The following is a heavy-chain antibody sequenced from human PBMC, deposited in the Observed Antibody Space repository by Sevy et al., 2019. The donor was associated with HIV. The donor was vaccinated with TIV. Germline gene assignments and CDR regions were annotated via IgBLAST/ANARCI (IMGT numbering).Heavy chain of an antibody. CDR1: GDTFTNNY. Sequence: ASVKVSCKASGDTFTNNYIHWVRQAPGQGLEWMGMVDPSAGNTTYAQKFQGRVTMTRDTSTGILYMDLSGLRSEDTAVYYCVRADPDQHFDSWGQGTLVTVSS. CDR3: VRADPDQHFDS. V-gene: IGHV1-46*01. CDR2: VDPSAGNT. J-gene: IGHJ4*02.